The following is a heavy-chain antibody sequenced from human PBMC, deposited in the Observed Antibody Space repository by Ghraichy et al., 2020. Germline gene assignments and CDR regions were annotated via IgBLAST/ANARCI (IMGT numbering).Heavy chain of an antibody. CDR1: GGSISSYY. CDR3: ARVYAGGWNDEFPQNFDY. V-gene: IGHV4-59*01. D-gene: IGHD1-1*01. J-gene: IGHJ4*02. Sequence: SETLSLTCTVSGGSISSYYWSWIRQPPGKGLEWIGYIYYSGSTNYNPSLKSRVTISVDTSKNQFSLKLSSVTAADTAVYYCARVYAGGWNDEFPQNFDYWGQGTLVTVSS. CDR2: IYYSGST.